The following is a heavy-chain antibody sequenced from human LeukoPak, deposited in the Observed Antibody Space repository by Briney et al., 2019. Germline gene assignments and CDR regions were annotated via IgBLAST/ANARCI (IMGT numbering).Heavy chain of an antibody. CDR1: GFTFSSYA. CDR3: AKDLIAARVVDY. J-gene: IGHJ4*02. D-gene: IGHD6-6*01. CDR2: ISYDGSNR. Sequence: QPGGSLRLSCAASGFTFSSYAMHWVRQAPGMGLEWVAAISYDGSNRYYADSVKGRFTISRDNSKNTLYLQMNSLRAEDTAVYYCAKDLIAARVVDYWGQGTLVTVSS. V-gene: IGHV3-30*04.